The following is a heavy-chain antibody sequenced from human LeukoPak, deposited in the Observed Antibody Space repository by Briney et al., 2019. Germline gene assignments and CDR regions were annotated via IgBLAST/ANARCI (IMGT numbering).Heavy chain of an antibody. D-gene: IGHD3-22*01. CDR1: GFIVSGDF. Sequence: PGRSLRLSCAASGFIVSGDFMSWVRQAPGKGLEWVSAISGNGDNTYYADSVKGRFTISRDNSKNTLYLQMNSLRAEDTALYYCAKGSYYDSSGTYYFDYWGQGTLVTVSS. CDR2: ISGNGDNT. V-gene: IGHV3-23*01. J-gene: IGHJ4*02. CDR3: AKGSYYDSSGTYYFDY.